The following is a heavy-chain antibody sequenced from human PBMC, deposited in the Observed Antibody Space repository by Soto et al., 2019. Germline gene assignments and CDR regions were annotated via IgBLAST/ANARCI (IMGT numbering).Heavy chain of an antibody. Sequence: PSQTLSLTCRVSGDSISDPIYYWGRIRQPPGMGLEWIGSIHYSGSTQFHPSFKSRVTISVDTSKNEFALRLRSVTAADTSVYYGARHLNAVAAALDVWGQGTLVTVSS. CDR2: IHYSGST. CDR3: ARHLNAVAAALDV. D-gene: IGHD6-19*01. J-gene: IGHJ4*02. CDR1: GDSISDPIYY. V-gene: IGHV4-39*01.